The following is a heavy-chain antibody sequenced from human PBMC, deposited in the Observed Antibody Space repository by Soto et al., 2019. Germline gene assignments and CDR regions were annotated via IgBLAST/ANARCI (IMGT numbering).Heavy chain of an antibody. CDR1: GGSTNGXY. J-gene: IGHJ6*03. CDR3: XXXXXXXXXAXXXXDV. V-gene: IGHV4-59*03. CDR2: IYYSGNT. Sequence: QVQLQESGPGLVKPSETLSLTCSVSGGSTNGXYWSWVRQTPEKGLECIGYIYYSGNTFYNPSLQSRVTMSVDTSKNLFSLRLSSVSAAXTXVXXXXXXXXXXXXAXXXXDVWXKGTTV.